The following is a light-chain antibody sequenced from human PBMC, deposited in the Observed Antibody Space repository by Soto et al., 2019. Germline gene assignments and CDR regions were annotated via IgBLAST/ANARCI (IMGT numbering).Light chain of an antibody. CDR1: QSISSW. CDR2: KAS. CDR3: QQYNFYPIT. J-gene: IGKJ5*01. Sequence: DIQMTQSPSTLSASVGDRVTITCRASQSISSWLAWYQQKPRKAPKLLIYKASSLESGVPSRFSGSGSGTEFTLTISSLQPDDFATYYCQQYNFYPITFGQGTRLEIK. V-gene: IGKV1-5*03.